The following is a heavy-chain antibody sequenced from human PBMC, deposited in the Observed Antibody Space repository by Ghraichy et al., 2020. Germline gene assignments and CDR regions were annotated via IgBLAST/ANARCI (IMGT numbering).Heavy chain of an antibody. CDR2: IKSKTDGGTT. CDR1: GFTFSNAW. V-gene: IGHV3-15*07. J-gene: IGHJ6*02. D-gene: IGHD4-17*01. Sequence: GALRLSCAASGFTFSNAWMNWVRQAPGKGLEWVGRIKSKTDGGTTDYAAPVKGRFTISRDDSKNTLYLQMKSLKTEETAVYYCTTAGDYLSYYYYGMDVWGQGTTVTVSS. CDR3: TTAGDYLSYYYYGMDV.